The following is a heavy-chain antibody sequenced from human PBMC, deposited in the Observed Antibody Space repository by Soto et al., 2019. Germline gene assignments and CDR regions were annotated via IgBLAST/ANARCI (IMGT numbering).Heavy chain of an antibody. Sequence: GESLKISCKGSGYSFTSYWIGWVRQMPGKGLEWMGIIYPGDSDTRYSPSFQGQVTISADKSISTAYLQWSSLKASDTAMYYCARHCSGGSCSGDYYYGMDVWGQGTTVTVSS. CDR1: GYSFTSYW. V-gene: IGHV5-51*01. CDR2: IYPGDSDT. J-gene: IGHJ6*02. CDR3: ARHCSGGSCSGDYYYGMDV. D-gene: IGHD2-15*01.